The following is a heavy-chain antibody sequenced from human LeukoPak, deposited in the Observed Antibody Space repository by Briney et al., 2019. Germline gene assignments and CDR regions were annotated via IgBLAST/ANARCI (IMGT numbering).Heavy chain of an antibody. D-gene: IGHD3-9*01. Sequence: GASVKVSCKASGYTFTGYYMHWVRQAPGQGLEWMGWINPNSGATNYAQKFQGRVTMTRDTSISTAYMELSRLRSDDTAVHYCARDTDDILTGTGDYWGQGTLVTVSS. CDR3: ARDTDDILTGTGDY. V-gene: IGHV1-2*02. CDR1: GYTFTGYY. J-gene: IGHJ4*02. CDR2: INPNSGAT.